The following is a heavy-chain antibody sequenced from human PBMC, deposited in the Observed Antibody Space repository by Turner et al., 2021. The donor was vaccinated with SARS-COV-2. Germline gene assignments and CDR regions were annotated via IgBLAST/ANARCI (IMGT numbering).Heavy chain of an antibody. CDR1: GYTLTELS. J-gene: IGHJ5*02. D-gene: IGHD2-8*01. CDR2: VDPEDGET. CDR3: AKAHAYCPNGVCPKWFDP. Sequence: HVQLVQSGDDGRKPGASVKVSCKVSGYTLTELSMHWVRQAPGKGLEWMGGVDPEDGETIYAQKLQGRVTMTEDTSTDTAYMELSSLRSEDTAVYYCAKAHAYCPNGVCPKWFDPWGQGTLVTVSS. V-gene: IGHV1-24*01.